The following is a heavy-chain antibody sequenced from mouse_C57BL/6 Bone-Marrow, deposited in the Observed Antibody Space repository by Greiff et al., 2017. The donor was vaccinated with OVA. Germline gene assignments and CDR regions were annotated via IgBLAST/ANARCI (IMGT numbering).Heavy chain of an antibody. CDR3: ARPYIDYEFDY. J-gene: IGHJ2*01. CDR2: INPNNGGT. V-gene: IGHV1-22*01. CDR1: GYTFTDYN. D-gene: IGHD2-4*01. Sequence: VQLKESGPELVKPGASVKMSCKASGYTFTDYNMHWVKQSHGKSLEWIGYINPNNGGTSYNQKFKGKATLTVNKSSSTAYMELRSLTSEDSAVYYCARPYIDYEFDYWGQGTTLTVSS.